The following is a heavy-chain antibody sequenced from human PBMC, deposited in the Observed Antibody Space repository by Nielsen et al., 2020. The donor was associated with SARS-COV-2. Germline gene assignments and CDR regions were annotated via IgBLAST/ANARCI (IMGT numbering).Heavy chain of an antibody. J-gene: IGHJ6*02. CDR3: ARLTAPPYYYDSSGYGPPKEYYYYGMDV. Sequence: WIRQPPGKGLEWIGEIYHSGSTNYNPSLKSRVTISVDKSKNQFSLKLSSVTAADTAVYYCARLTAPPYYYDSSGYGPPKEYYYYGMDVWGQGTTVTVSS. D-gene: IGHD3-22*01. V-gene: IGHV4-4*02. CDR2: IYHSGST.